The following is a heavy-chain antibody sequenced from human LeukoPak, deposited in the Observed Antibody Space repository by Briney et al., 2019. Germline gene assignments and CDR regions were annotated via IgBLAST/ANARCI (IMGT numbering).Heavy chain of an antibody. CDR1: GFTFSSYA. V-gene: IGHV3-64D*06. CDR2: ISSNGGST. D-gene: IGHD3-3*01. Sequence: PGGSLRLSCSASGFTFSSYAMHWVRQAPGKGLEYVTAISSNGGSTYYADSVKGRFTISRDNSKNTLYLQMSSLRAEDTAVYYCVKDGPFRPHYDFWSGYYNWVGGMDVWGQGTTVTVSS. CDR3: VKDGPFRPHYDFWSGYYNWVGGMDV. J-gene: IGHJ6*02.